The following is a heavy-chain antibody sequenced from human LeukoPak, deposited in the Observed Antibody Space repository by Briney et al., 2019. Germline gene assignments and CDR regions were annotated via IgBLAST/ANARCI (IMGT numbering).Heavy chain of an antibody. J-gene: IGHJ3*02. CDR3: ARRITMVRGVIKGAFDI. Sequence: SETLSLTCTVSGGSISSSSYYWGWIRQPPGKGLEWIGSIYYSGSTYYNPSLKSRVTISVDTSKNQFSLKLSSVTAADTAVYYCARRITMVRGVIKGAFDIWGQGKMVTVSS. V-gene: IGHV4-39*01. CDR1: GGSISSSSYY. CDR2: IYYSGST. D-gene: IGHD3-10*01.